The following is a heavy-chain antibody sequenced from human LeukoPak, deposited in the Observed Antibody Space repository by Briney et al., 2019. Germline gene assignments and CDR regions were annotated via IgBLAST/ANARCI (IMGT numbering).Heavy chain of an antibody. V-gene: IGHV3-7*01. CDR2: IKHDGSEK. CDR1: GGSLSGYF. CDR3: ATDRGWRTSGYYLYYFEY. Sequence: ETLSLTCAVYGGSLSGYFWSWVRQAPGKGLEWVASIKHDGSEKYYVDSVRGRFTISRDNTMNSLYLQMSSLRAEDTAVYYCATDRGWRTSGYYLYYFEYWGQGTLVTYSS. D-gene: IGHD3-3*01. J-gene: IGHJ4*02.